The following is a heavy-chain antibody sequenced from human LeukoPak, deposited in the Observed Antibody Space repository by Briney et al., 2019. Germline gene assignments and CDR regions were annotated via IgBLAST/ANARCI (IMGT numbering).Heavy chain of an antibody. V-gene: IGHV4-39*01. D-gene: IGHD1-14*01. CDR1: GGSISITSYY. J-gene: IGHJ5*02. CDR3: ARHRVFNWNHPIWFDP. Sequence: SETLSLTCTVSGGSISITSYYWGWVRQPRGKGLEGIGSMFNSGSTYHNPSLKSRVTISIDTSKNQFSLKLSSVTAADTAVYYCARHRVFNWNHPIWFDPWGQGTLVTVSS. CDR2: MFNSGST.